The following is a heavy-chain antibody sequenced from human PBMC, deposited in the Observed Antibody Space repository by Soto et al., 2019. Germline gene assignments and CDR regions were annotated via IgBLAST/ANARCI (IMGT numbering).Heavy chain of an antibody. V-gene: IGHV1-18*01. CDR3: AKADSNYAGRFSYYYMDV. CDR2: ISGYNGNT. J-gene: IGHJ6*03. Sequence: GASVKVSCKASGYTFRSYGMSWVRQAPGQGPEWMGWISGYNGNTHYPQKFQGKVTMTTDTSTSTAYMELRSLRSDDTAVYYCAKADSNYAGRFSYYYMDVWGKGTTVTVSS. D-gene: IGHD4-4*01. CDR1: GYTFRSYG.